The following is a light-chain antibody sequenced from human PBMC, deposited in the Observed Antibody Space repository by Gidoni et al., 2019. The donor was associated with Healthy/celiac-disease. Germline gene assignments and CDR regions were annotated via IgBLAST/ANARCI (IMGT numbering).Light chain of an antibody. J-gene: IGKJ4*01. CDR2: DAS. CDR3: QQYDNLFA. V-gene: IGKV1-33*01. CDR1: QDITNY. Sequence: DIQMTQSPSSLSASVGDRVTITCQASQDITNYLHWYPQKPGKAPKLLIDDASNLESGVPSRCSGSGSGTDFTLTISRLQPEDIATYYCQQYDNLFAFGGGTKVEIK.